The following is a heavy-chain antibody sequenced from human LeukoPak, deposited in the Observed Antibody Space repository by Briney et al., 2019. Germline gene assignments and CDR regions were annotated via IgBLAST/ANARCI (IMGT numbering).Heavy chain of an antibody. D-gene: IGHD3-10*01. CDR3: ARTMVRGVINPGY. J-gene: IGHJ4*02. V-gene: IGHV1-8*01. CDR2: MNPNSGNT. CDR1: GYTFTSYD. Sequence: ASVKVSCKASGYTFTSYDINWVRQVTGQGLEWMGWMNPNSGNTGYAQKFQGRVTMTRNTSISTAYMELSSLRSEDTAVYYCARTMVRGVINPGYWGQGTLVTVSS.